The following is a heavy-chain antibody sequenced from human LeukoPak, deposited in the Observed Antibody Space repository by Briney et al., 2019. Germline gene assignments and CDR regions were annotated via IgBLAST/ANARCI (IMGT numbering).Heavy chain of an antibody. CDR3: AKLKITMIVVVTDDAFDI. CDR1: GFTFSSYA. CDR2: ISGSGGST. V-gene: IGHV3-23*01. D-gene: IGHD3-22*01. Sequence: GGSLRLSCAASGFTFSSYAMSWVRQAPGKGLEWVSAISGSGGSTYYADSVRGRFTISRDNSKNTLYLQMNSLRAEDTAVYYCAKLKITMIVVVTDDAFDIWGQGTMVTVSS. J-gene: IGHJ3*02.